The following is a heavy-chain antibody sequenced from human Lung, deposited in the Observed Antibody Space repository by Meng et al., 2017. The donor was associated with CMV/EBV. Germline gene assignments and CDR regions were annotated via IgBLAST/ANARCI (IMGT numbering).Heavy chain of an antibody. Sequence: GGSLRLSCAASRFSSYTLNWVRQAPGKGLEWVSSISSSSSYVYYADSVKGRFTISRDNAKNSLYLQMNSLRAEDTAVYYCAREGYDYDSGSYYYYFHHWGEGXLATGSS. CDR2: ISSSSSYV. V-gene: IGHV3-21*01. CDR1: RFSSYT. CDR3: AREGYDYDSGSYYYYFHH. D-gene: IGHD3-10*01. J-gene: IGHJ4*02.